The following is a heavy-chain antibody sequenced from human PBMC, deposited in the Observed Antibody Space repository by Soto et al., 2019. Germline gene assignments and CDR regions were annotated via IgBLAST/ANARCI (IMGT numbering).Heavy chain of an antibody. J-gene: IGHJ4*02. V-gene: IGHV1-69*01. CDR1: GGTFSSYA. CDR3: ARPVGGAKEFSFDY. CDR2: FLPIFGTA. Sequence: QVQLVRSGAEVKKPGSSVKVSCKASGGTFSSYAISWVRQAPGQGLEWMGGFLPIFGTASYAQKFQGRVAITADESTITAYMELSSLRSEDTAVYYCARPVGGAKEFSFDYWGQGTLVTVSS. D-gene: IGHD1-26*01.